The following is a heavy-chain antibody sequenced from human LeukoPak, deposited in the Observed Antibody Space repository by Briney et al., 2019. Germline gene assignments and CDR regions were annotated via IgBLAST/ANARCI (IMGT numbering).Heavy chain of an antibody. CDR1: GYTFTSYG. J-gene: IGHJ3*02. D-gene: IGHD3-22*01. CDR3: ALIPYYYDSSGYYLHDAFDI. V-gene: IGHV1-8*03. CDR2: MNPNSGNT. Sequence: ASVKVSCKASGYTFTSYGINWVRQATGQGLEWMGWMNPNSGNTGYAQKFQGRVTITRNTSISTAYMELSSLRSEDTAVYYCALIPYYYDSSGYYLHDAFDIWGQGTMVTVSS.